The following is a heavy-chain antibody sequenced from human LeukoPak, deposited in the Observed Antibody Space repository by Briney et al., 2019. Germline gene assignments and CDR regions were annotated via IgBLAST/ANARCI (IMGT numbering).Heavy chain of an antibody. CDR3: ARGDYYYDYVWGSYRSFAFDY. CDR1: GYTFTGYY. J-gene: IGHJ4*02. D-gene: IGHD3-16*02. V-gene: IGHV1-2*02. Sequence: GASVKVSCKASGYTFTGYYMHWVRQAPGQGLEWMGWSNPNSGGTNYAQKFQGRVTMTRDTSISTAYMELSRLRSDDTAVYYCARGDYYYDYVWGSYRSFAFDYWGQGTLVTVSS. CDR2: SNPNSGGT.